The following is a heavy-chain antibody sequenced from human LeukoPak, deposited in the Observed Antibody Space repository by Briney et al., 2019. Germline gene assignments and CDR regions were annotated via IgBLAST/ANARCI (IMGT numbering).Heavy chain of an antibody. CDR3: ARESGSGQLDY. CDR1: GYTFRNYG. V-gene: IGHV1-18*01. J-gene: IGHJ4*02. Sequence: ASVKVSCKASGYTFRNYGLTWVRQAPGQGLEWMGWINASSGNTNYAQNFKGRVTMTTDTSTGTAYMELRSLRSGDTGVYFCARESGSGQLDYWGQGTLVTVSS. CDR2: INASSGNT. D-gene: IGHD6-19*01.